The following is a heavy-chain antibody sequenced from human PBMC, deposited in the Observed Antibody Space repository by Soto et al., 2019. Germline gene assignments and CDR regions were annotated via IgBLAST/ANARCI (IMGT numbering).Heavy chain of an antibody. D-gene: IGHD6-19*01. V-gene: IGHV1-69*12. CDR1: GGSFSTYA. J-gene: IGHJ6*02. CDR2: LIPMIGTS. CDR3: ARRRHCSGNSCSYYYCMDV. Sequence: QVQLVQSGAEVKKPGSSVKVSCKAPGGSFSTYAITWVRQAPGQGLEWMGGLIPMIGTSTYAQKFQGRVTITADESTSTAYMELSSLTSEDTAVYFCARRRHCSGNSCSYYYCMDVWGQGTTVTVSS.